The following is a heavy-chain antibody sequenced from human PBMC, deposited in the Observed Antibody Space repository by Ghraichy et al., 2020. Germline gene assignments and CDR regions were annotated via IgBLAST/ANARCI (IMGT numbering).Heavy chain of an antibody. V-gene: IGHV4-4*09. CDR1: GGSISSYY. D-gene: IGHD3-3*01. Sequence: SETLSLTCTVSGGSISSYYWSWIRQPPGKGLEWIGYIYTSGSTNYNPSLKSRVTISVDTSKNQFSLKLSSVTAADTAVYYCARHTEGRFLEWSTTSYIDYWGQGTLVTVSS. J-gene: IGHJ4*02. CDR3: ARHTEGRFLEWSTTSYIDY. CDR2: IYTSGST.